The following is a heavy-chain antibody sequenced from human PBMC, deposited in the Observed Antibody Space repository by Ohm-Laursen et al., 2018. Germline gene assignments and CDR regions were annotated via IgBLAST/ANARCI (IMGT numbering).Heavy chain of an antibody. Sequence: GASVKVSCKASGYTFTSYDINWVRQATGQGLEWMAWISAYSGNTYYAQSFQGRVTMTTDTSTNRAYMELRSLRSDDTAVYYCARDQRSHHGNYYGMDVWGQGTTVTVSS. J-gene: IGHJ6*02. CDR2: ISAYSGNT. D-gene: IGHD4-23*01. CDR1: GYTFTSYD. V-gene: IGHV1-18*01. CDR3: ARDQRSHHGNYYGMDV.